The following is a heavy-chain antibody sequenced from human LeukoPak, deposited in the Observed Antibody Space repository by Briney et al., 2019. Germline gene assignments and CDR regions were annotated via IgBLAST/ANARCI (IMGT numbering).Heavy chain of an antibody. Sequence: SETLSLTCTVSGGSISSSSYYWGWIRQPPGKGLEWIGSIYYSGSTYYNPSLKSRVTISVDTSKNQFSLKLSSVTAADTAVYYCARDQSGKYGDWSLGGLDIWGQGTMVTVSS. CDR3: ARDQSGKYGDWSLGGLDI. D-gene: IGHD4-17*01. CDR2: IYYSGST. J-gene: IGHJ3*02. V-gene: IGHV4-39*07. CDR1: GGSISSSSYY.